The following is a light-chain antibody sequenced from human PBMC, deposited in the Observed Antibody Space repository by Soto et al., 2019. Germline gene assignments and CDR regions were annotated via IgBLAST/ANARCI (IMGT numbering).Light chain of an antibody. CDR1: QTISSW. CDR2: KAS. Sequence: IQMTQSPSTLSGSVGGRVTITSGASQTISSWLAWYQQKPGKAPKLLIYKASTLKSGVPSRFSGSGSGTEFTLTISSLQPDDFATYYCQHYNSYSEAFGQGTKVDI. CDR3: QHYNSYSEA. J-gene: IGKJ1*01. V-gene: IGKV1-5*03.